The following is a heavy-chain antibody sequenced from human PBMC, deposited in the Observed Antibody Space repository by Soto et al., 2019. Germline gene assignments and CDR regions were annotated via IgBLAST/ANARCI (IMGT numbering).Heavy chain of an antibody. CDR2: INHSGST. CDR3: ARAGSGSSSDWYYDY. D-gene: IGHD3-10*01. Sequence: SATLSLTCAVYGGSFSGYYWSWIRQPPGEGLEWIGEINHSGSTNYNPSLKSRVTISVDTSKNQFSLDLSSVTAADTAVYYCARAGSGSSSDWYYDYWGQGTLVTVS. V-gene: IGHV4-34*01. J-gene: IGHJ4*02. CDR1: GGSFSGYY.